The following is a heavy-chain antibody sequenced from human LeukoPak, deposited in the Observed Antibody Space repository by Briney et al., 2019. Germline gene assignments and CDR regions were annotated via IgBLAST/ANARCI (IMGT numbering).Heavy chain of an antibody. D-gene: IGHD3-9*01. V-gene: IGHV4-39*01. CDR2: IYYSGST. J-gene: IGHJ6*03. Sequence: SETLSLTCTVSGGSISSSSYYWGWIRQPPGKGLEWIGSIYYSGSTYYNPSLKSRVTISVDTSKNQFSLKLSSVTAADTAVYYCASLIYYYYYMDVWGKGTTATVSS. CDR1: GGSISSSSYY. CDR3: ASLIYYYYYMDV.